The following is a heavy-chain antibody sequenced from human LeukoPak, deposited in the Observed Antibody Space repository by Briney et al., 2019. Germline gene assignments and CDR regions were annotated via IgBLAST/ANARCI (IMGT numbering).Heavy chain of an antibody. J-gene: IGHJ4*02. V-gene: IGHV3-23*01. CDR1: GFTFSSYV. Sequence: GGSLRLSCAASGFTFSSYVMSWVRQAPGKGLEWVSSIRGSGGGTYYADSVKGRFTISRDNSKSTLYLQMNSLRAEDTALYYCAKDYSGYECGDYWGQGTLVTVSS. D-gene: IGHD5-12*01. CDR2: IRGSGGGT. CDR3: AKDYSGYECGDY.